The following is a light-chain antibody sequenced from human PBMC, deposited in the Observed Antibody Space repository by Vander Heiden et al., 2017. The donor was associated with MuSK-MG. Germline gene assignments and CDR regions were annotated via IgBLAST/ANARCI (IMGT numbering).Light chain of an antibody. Sequence: SYELTQPPSVSVSPGQTATITRSEDKLGDRFTSWYQKKPGQSPVLVTYQDTQRPSGIPALFSGSNSATTATLTISGTQAVDEAYYYCQAWNSSTVVFGGGTKLTVL. CDR3: QAWNSSTVV. CDR2: QDT. CDR1: KLGDRF. J-gene: IGLJ2*01. V-gene: IGLV3-1*01.